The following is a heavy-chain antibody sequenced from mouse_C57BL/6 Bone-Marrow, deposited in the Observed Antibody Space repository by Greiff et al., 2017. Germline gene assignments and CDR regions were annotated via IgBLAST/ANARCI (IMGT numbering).Heavy chain of an antibody. CDR1: GFTFSSYT. Sequence: EVKLVESGGGLVKPGGSLKLSCAASGFTFSSYTMSWVRQTPERRLEWVATISGGGGNTYYPDSVKGRFSISRDKANNTLYLQMSRLRSEATALYYWARPISRYYFDYWGQGTTLTVSS. J-gene: IGHJ2*01. CDR3: ARPISRYYFDY. V-gene: IGHV5-9*01. CDR2: ISGGGGNT.